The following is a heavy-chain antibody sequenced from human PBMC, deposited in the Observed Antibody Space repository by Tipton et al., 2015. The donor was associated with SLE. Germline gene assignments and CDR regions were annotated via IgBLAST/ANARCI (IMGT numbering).Heavy chain of an antibody. J-gene: IGHJ4*01. Sequence: LRLSCTVSGGSISRGGHYWSWIRQPAGKGLEWIGRISSTGFTAYNPSLKSRVTISVDTSKNQLSLRLSSVTAADTAVYYCAKVRLVGTTGYYFDYWGQGTLVTVSS. D-gene: IGHD3-9*01. CDR3: AKVRLVGTTGYYFDY. CDR2: ISSTGFT. CDR1: GGSISRGGHY. V-gene: IGHV4-61*02.